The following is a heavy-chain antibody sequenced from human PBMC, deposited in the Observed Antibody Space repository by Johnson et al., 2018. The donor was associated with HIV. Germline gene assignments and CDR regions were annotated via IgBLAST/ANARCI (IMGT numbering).Heavy chain of an antibody. CDR3: AREGKDAFDI. D-gene: IGHD3-10*01. J-gene: IGHJ3*02. CDR1: GFTVSSYY. V-gene: IGHV3-66*03. Sequence: VQLVESGGGLIQPGGSLRLSCAASGFTVSSYYMSWVRQAPGKGLEWVSVIYSGGSTYYADSVKGRFTISRDISKNTLFLQMNSLRPEDTAVYFCAREGKDAFDIWGQGTMVTVSS. CDR2: IYSGGST.